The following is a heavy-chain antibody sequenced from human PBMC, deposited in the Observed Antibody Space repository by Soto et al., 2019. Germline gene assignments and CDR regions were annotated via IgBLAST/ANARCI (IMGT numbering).Heavy chain of an antibody. Sequence: KTSETLSLTCTVSGGSISSYYWSWIRQPPGKGLEWIGYIYYSGSTNYNPSLKSRVTISVDTSKNQFSLKLSSVTAADTAVYYCARGSSSWYNWFDPWGQGTLVTVSS. V-gene: IGHV4-59*01. CDR3: ARGSSSWYNWFDP. CDR2: IYYSGST. CDR1: GGSISSYY. J-gene: IGHJ5*02. D-gene: IGHD6-13*01.